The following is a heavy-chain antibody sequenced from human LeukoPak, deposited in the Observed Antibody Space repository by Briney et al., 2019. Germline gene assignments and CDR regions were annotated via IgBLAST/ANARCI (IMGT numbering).Heavy chain of an antibody. D-gene: IGHD5-12*01. V-gene: IGHV3-21*01. CDR1: GFTFSSYS. J-gene: IGHJ4*02. CDR3: ARDLPGPLVATHGDY. Sequence: GGSLRLSFAASGFTFSSYSMNWVRQAPGKGLEWVSSISSSSSYIYYADSVKGRFTISRDNAKNSLYLQMNSLRAEDTAVYYCARDLPGPLVATHGDYWGQGTLVTVSS. CDR2: ISSSSSYI.